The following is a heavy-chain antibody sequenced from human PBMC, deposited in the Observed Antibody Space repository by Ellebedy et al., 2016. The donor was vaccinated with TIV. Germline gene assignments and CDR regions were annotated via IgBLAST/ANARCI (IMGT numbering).Heavy chain of an antibody. CDR3: AREAILGVVKFFDY. CDR1: EFTFSNYG. D-gene: IGHD3-3*01. Sequence: GGSLRLSCAASEFTFSNYGMSWVRQSPGTGLEWVSSISPNSTNVYYADSVKGRLTISRDNAKNSLYLQMNSLSAEDTAIYYCAREAILGVVKFFDYWGQGTLVTVSS. V-gene: IGHV3-21*01. CDR2: ISPNSTNV. J-gene: IGHJ4*02.